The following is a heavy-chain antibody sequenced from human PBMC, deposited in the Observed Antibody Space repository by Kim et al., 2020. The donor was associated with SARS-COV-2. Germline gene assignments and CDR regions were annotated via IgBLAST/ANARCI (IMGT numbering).Heavy chain of an antibody. Sequence: SETLSLTCAVYGGSFSGYYWSWIRQPPGKGLEWIGEINHSGSTNYNPSLKSRVTISVDTSKNQFSLKLSSVTAADTAVYYCAREVFGGSYVRFDYWGQGTLVTVSS. J-gene: IGHJ4*02. D-gene: IGHD2-15*01. CDR3: AREVFGGSYVRFDY. V-gene: IGHV4-34*01. CDR1: GGSFSGYY. CDR2: INHSGST.